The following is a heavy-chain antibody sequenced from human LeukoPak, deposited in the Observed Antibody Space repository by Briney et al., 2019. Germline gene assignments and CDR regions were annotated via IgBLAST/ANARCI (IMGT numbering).Heavy chain of an antibody. V-gene: IGHV3-21*01. CDR1: GFTFSSYA. D-gene: IGHD3-10*01. J-gene: IGHJ4*02. CDR2: ISSSSSYI. CDR3: ARDGHYGSGSYFDY. Sequence: GGSLRLSCAASGFTFSSYAMNWVRQAPGKGLEGVSSISSSSSYIYYADSVKGRFTISRDNAKNSLYLQMNSLRAEDTAVYYCARDGHYGSGSYFDYWGQGTLVTVSS.